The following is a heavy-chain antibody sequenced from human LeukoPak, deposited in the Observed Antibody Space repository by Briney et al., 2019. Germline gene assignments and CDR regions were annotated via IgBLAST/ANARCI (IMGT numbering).Heavy chain of an antibody. CDR3: ASYGSGSYANYYYMDV. CDR1: GGSISSGSYY. J-gene: IGHJ6*03. D-gene: IGHD3-10*01. Sequence: SETLSLTCTVSGGSISSGSYYWSWIRQPPGKGLEWIGYIYYSGSTNYNPSLKSRVTISVDTSKNQFSLKLSSVTAADTAVYYCASYGSGSYANYYYMDVWGKGTTVTISS. V-gene: IGHV4-61*01. CDR2: IYYSGST.